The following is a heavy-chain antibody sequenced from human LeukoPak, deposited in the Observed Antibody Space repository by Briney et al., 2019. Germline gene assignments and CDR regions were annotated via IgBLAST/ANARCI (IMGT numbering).Heavy chain of an antibody. J-gene: IGHJ4*02. V-gene: IGHV5-10-1*01. CDR1: GYSFTSYW. CDR3: ARLGFEDTAMVTMYYFDY. Sequence: GESLKISCKGSGYSFTSYWISWVRQMPGKGLEWMGRIDPSDSYTNYSPSFQGHVTISADKSISTAYLQWSSLKASDTAMYYCARLGFEDTAMVTMYYFDYWGQGTLVTISS. D-gene: IGHD5-18*01. CDR2: IDPSDSYT.